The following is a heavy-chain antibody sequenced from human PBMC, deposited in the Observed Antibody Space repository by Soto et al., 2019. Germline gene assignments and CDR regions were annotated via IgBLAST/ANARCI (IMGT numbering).Heavy chain of an antibody. CDR1: GLMFSSHA. Sequence: GGSLRLSCAASGLMFSSHAMNWLRQAPGKGLEWVSTISGSGGSTFHADSVKGRFTISRDNSKNTLYLQMNSLRAEDTAVYYCAKGDSEYYYGMDVWGQGTTVTVSS. D-gene: IGHD3-10*01. J-gene: IGHJ6*02. CDR3: AKGDSEYYYGMDV. CDR2: ISGSGGST. V-gene: IGHV3-23*01.